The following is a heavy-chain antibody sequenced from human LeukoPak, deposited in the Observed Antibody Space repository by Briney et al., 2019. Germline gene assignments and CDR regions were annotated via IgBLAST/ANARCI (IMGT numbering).Heavy chain of an antibody. J-gene: IGHJ6*02. CDR1: GYTFTGYY. Sequence: GASVKASCKASGYTFTGYYMHWVRQAPGQGLGWMGWINPKSGGTNYAQKFQGRVTMTRDTSISTAYMELSSLKSDDMAVYYCARRAVYYYYGMDVWGQGSTVTVSS. CDR2: INPKSGGT. CDR3: ARRAVYYYYGMDV. V-gene: IGHV1-2*02. D-gene: IGHD6-25*01.